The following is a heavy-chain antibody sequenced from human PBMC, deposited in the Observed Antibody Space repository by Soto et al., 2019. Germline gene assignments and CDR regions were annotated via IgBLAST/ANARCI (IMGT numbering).Heavy chain of an antibody. CDR1: GFTFSSYA. J-gene: IGHJ4*02. Sequence: QVQLVESGGGVVQPGRSLRLSCAASGFTFSSYAMHWVRQAPGKGLEWVAVISYDGSNKYYADSVKGRFTISRDNSKNTLYLQMNSLRAEDTSVSYCDTTGADYWGQGTLVTVSS. CDR2: ISYDGSNK. V-gene: IGHV3-30-3*01. CDR3: DTTGADY. D-gene: IGHD1-1*01.